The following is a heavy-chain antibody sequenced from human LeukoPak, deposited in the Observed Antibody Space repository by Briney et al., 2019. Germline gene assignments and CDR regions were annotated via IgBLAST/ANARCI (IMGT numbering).Heavy chain of an antibody. D-gene: IGHD5-12*01. CDR3: VGFPHSGYDRDVGY. CDR2: INSDGSST. J-gene: IGHJ4*02. Sequence: PGGSLRLSCAASGFTFSSYWMHWVRQAPGKGLVWVSRINSDGSSTTYADSVKGRFTISRDNAKNTLYLQMNSLRAEDTAVYYCVGFPHSGYDRDVGYWGQGTLVTVSS. V-gene: IGHV3-74*01. CDR1: GFTFSSYW.